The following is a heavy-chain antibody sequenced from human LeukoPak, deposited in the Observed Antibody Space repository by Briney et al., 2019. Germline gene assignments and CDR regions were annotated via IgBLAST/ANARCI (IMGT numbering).Heavy chain of an antibody. Sequence: GGSLRLSCAASGFTFSSYAMSWVRQAPGKGLEWVSAIRDSGSSTHYADSVKGRFTTSRDNSKNTLFLQMNSLRAEDTAMYYCAKHPYNDFWSGYYKGFDYWGQGTLATVSS. V-gene: IGHV3-23*01. D-gene: IGHD3-3*01. CDR1: GFTFSSYA. CDR2: IRDSGSST. CDR3: AKHPYNDFWSGYYKGFDY. J-gene: IGHJ4*02.